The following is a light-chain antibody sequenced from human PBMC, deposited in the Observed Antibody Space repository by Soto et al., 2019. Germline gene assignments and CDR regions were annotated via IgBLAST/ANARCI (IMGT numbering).Light chain of an antibody. J-gene: IGKJ2*01. V-gene: IGKV1-5*03. CDR2: KAS. Sequence: DIQMTQSPSTLSASVGDRVTITCRASQSISSWLDWYQQKPGKAPKLLIYKASSLESGVPSRFSGSGSGTEFTLTISSLQPDDFATYYCQQYNSSYTFGQGTKLEIK. CDR1: QSISSW. CDR3: QQYNSSYT.